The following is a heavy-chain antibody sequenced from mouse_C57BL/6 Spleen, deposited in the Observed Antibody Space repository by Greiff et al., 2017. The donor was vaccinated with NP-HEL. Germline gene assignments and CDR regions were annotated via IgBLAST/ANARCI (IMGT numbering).Heavy chain of an antibody. Sequence: QVQLKQPGAELVRPGSSVKLSCKASGYTFTSYWMHWVKQRPIQGLEWIGNIDPSDSETHYNQKFKDKATLTVDKSSSTAYMQLSSLTSEDSAVYYCARKGYGSSYVDWYFDVWGTGTTVTVSS. CDR2: IDPSDSET. D-gene: IGHD1-1*01. J-gene: IGHJ1*03. CDR1: GYTFTSYW. CDR3: ARKGYGSSYVDWYFDV. V-gene: IGHV1-52*01.